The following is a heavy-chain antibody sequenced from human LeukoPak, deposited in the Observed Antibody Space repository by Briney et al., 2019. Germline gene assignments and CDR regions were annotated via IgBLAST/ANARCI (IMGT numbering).Heavy chain of an antibody. CDR2: IYYSGST. CDR3: ARDNPGDYYDSSGYYGCMDV. V-gene: IGHV4-59*01. Sequence: SETLSLTCTVSGVSISSYYWSWIRQPPGKGLKWIGYIYYSGSTNYNPSLKSRVTISVDTSKNQFSLKLSSVTAADTAVYYCARDNPGDYYDSSGYYGCMDVWGQGTTVTVSS. CDR1: GVSISSYY. J-gene: IGHJ6*02. D-gene: IGHD3-22*01.